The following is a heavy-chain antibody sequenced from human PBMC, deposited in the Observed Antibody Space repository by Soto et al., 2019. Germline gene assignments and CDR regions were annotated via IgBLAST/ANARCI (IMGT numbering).Heavy chain of an antibody. V-gene: IGHV3-23*01. J-gene: IGHJ6*02. D-gene: IGHD5-18*01. CDR2: IGGSGGST. Sequence: HPGGSLRLSCSASGFTFNNYAMGWVRQAPGKGLEWVSVIGGSGGSTYYADSVKGRFTISRGNSQNTLYLQMNSLRAEDTAVYYCAKTLGYNYGYVYHGMDVWGQGTTVNVSS. CDR3: AKTLGYNYGYVYHGMDV. CDR1: GFTFNNYA.